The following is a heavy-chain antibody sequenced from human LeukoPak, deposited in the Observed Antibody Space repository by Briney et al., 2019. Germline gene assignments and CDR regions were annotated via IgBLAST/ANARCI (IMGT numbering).Heavy chain of an antibody. D-gene: IGHD3-10*01. CDR2: IFSGGTT. CDR1: GFSVSMKY. Sequence: PGGSLRLSCAASGFSVSMKYMTWVRQAPGKGLEWVSVIFSGGTTYYADSVKGRFTVSRDNSKNMMYLQMNSLRAEDAAVYYCARFSGPGMQHYYYYMDVWGTGTTVTLSS. J-gene: IGHJ6*03. CDR3: ARFSGPGMQHYYYYMDV. V-gene: IGHV3-53*01.